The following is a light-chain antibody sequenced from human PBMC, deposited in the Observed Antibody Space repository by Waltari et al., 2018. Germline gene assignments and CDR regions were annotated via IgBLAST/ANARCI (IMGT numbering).Light chain of an antibody. CDR1: QDITIR. CDR2: DAS. V-gene: IGKV1-33*01. CDR3: LQYDDFPMA. Sequence: DIQMTQSPSSLSASWGDRVTITCQASQDITIRLNWYQQRPGKAPKLLIYDASNLERGVPSRYSGSGSGTDFSLTIANLLPEDIATYYCLQYDDFPMAFGQGTRLDIK. J-gene: IGKJ5*01.